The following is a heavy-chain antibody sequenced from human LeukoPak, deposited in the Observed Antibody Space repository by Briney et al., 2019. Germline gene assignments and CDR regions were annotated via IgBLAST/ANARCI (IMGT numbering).Heavy chain of an antibody. CDR3: ASPGYSSSWYPEDYYGMDV. D-gene: IGHD6-13*01. V-gene: IGHV5-51*01. CDR1: GYIFTNYW. CDR2: IYPDDSDT. J-gene: IGHJ6*02. Sequence: GESLKISCKGSGYIFTNYWVGWVRQMPGKGLEWMGIIYPDDSDTRYSPSFQGQVTISADKSISTAYLQWSSLKASDTAMYYCASPGYSSSWYPEDYYGMDVWGQGTTVTVSS.